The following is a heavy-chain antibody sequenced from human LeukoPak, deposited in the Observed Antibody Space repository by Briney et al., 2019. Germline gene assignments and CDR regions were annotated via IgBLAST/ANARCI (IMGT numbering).Heavy chain of an antibody. D-gene: IGHD5-18*01. Sequence: SQTLSLTCAISGDSVSDNSVAWSWIRQSPSRGLEWLGRTYYRSKWYYEYAVSVQSRITISPDTSKNHFSLHLNSVTPEDTAVYYCARAYSHDSWGQGTLVTVSS. CDR3: ARAYSHDS. V-gene: IGHV6-1*01. CDR1: GDSVSDNSVA. CDR2: TYYRSKWYY. J-gene: IGHJ5*01.